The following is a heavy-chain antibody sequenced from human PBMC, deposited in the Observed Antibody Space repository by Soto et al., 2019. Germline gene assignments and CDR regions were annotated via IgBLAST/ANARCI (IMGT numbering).Heavy chain of an antibody. V-gene: IGHV3-23*01. CDR1: GFTFSSFA. D-gene: IGHD4-4*01. J-gene: IGHJ4*02. CDR2: ISGSGGST. CDR3: ATNRIGSNYSPRVFDY. Sequence: PGVSLRLSCAASGFTFSSFAMNWVRQAPGKGLEWVSVISGSGGSTYYADSVKGRFTISRDNSKNTLYLQVNSLRAEDTAVYYCATNRIGSNYSPRVFDYWGQGTLVTVSS.